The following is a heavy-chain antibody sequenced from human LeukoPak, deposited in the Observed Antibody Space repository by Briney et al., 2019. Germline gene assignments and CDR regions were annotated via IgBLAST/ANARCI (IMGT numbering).Heavy chain of an antibody. CDR3: AIIHGYYDGSGDWVQ. CDR2: ITPNADRT. CDR1: EFTFVSYG. J-gene: IGHJ1*01. V-gene: IGHV3-23*01. D-gene: IGHD3-22*01. Sequence: PGGYLRFSCAASEFTFVSYGMSWVRPAPGQGLEWVSFITPNADRTSYADSVEGRFTISRDTPRNTLYMQMNSPGDADTALYYCAIIHGYYDGSGDWVQGGKGPRVTVSS.